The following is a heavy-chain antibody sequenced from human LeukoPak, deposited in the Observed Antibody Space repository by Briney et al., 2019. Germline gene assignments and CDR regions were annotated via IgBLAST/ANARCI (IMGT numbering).Heavy chain of an antibody. CDR3: ARKGRSFYFDY. J-gene: IGHJ4*02. CDR2: IKQDGSEK. V-gene: IGHV3-7*01. D-gene: IGHD2-15*01. Sequence: PGGSLRLSCAASGFTFSSYWMSWVRQAPGKGLEWVANIKQDGSEKYYVDSVKGRFTISRDNAKNSLCLQMNSLRAEDTAVYYCARKGRSFYFDYWGQGTLVTVSS. CDR1: GFTFSSYW.